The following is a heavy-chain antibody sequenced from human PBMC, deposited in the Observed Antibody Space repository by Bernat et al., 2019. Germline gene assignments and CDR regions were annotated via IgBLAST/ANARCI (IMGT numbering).Heavy chain of an antibody. CDR2: ISGSTSYI. J-gene: IGHJ5*02. Sequence: EVQLVESGGGLVKPGGSLRLSCVASRFTFSSFSMNWVRQAPGKGLDWVSSISGSTSYIYYADSVKGRFTISRDNAKNTLYLQMNSLRAEDTAVYYCARDLWFDPWGQGTLVTVSS. V-gene: IGHV3-21*06. CDR1: RFTFSSFS. CDR3: ARDLWFDP.